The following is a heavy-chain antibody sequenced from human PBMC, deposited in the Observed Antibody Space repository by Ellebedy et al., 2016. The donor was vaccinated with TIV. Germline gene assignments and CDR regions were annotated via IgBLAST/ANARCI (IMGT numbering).Heavy chain of an antibody. CDR1: GFTFSSYG. CDR3: AKDPSNSIRIEYFQH. D-gene: IGHD4-11*01. J-gene: IGHJ1*01. Sequence: GGSLRLXXAASGFTFSSYGMHWVRQAPGKGLEWVAVISYDGSNKYYADSVKGRFTISRDNSKNTLYLQMNSLRAEDTAVYYCAKDPSNSIRIEYFQHWGQGTLVTVSS. V-gene: IGHV3-30*18. CDR2: ISYDGSNK.